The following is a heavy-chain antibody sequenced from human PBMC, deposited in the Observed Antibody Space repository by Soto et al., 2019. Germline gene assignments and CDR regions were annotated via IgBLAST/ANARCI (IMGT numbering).Heavy chain of an antibody. CDR3: ATSKSKTFQY. V-gene: IGHV4-4*02. CDR1: SGSISSDNW. J-gene: IGHJ4*02. Sequence: SETLSLTCAVSSGSISSDNWWIWVRQPPGEGLEYIGEIYHSGSTHYNPSLNSRVTISVDKSKNQFSLKLTSVTAADTAVYYCATSKSKTFQYWGQGTLVTVSS. CDR2: IYHSGST.